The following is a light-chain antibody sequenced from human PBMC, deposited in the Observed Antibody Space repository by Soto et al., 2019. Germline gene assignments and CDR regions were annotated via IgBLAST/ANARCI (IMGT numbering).Light chain of an antibody. CDR3: QQANSFPLT. CDR2: TGS. V-gene: IGKV1-12*01. Sequence: DIQMTQSPSSVSASVGECVSITCRARRVISSWLAWYQQKPGRAPKLLIYTGSSLQSGVPSRFSGTGSGTDFTLTISILQPEDVATYYCQQANSFPLTFGGGTKVEIK. CDR1: RVISSW. J-gene: IGKJ4*01.